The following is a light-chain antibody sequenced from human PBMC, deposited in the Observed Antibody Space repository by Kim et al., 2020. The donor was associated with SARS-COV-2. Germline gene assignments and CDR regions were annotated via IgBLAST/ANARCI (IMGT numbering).Light chain of an antibody. J-gene: IGLJ2*01. V-gene: IGLV1-47*01. Sequence: ELTQPPSASGTPGQRVTISCSGSSSNIGSHSVYWYQQVSGTAPKLLFYENNQRPSGVPDRFSGSKSGTSASLAISGLRSEDEGDYHCESWEDGVVFGGGTQLTVL. CDR1: SSNIGSHS. CDR3: ESWEDGVV. CDR2: ENN.